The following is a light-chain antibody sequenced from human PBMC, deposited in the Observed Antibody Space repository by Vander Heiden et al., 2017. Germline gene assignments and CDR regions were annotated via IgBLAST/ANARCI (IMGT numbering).Light chain of an antibody. CDR3: CSYTSSSTLYV. CDR2: DVS. Sequence: QSALTQPAPVSGSPGQSITLSCTGSSSDIGGYNYVSWYKQHPGKAPKLMIHDVSDRPSGVSNRFSGSKSGNTASLTISGLQAEDEADYYCCSYTSSSTLYVFGTGTKVTVL. CDR1: SSDIGGYNY. J-gene: IGLJ1*01. V-gene: IGLV2-14*03.